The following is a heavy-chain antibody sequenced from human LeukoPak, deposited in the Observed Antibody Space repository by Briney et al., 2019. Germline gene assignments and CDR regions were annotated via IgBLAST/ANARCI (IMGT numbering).Heavy chain of an antibody. CDR2: INPNSGGT. CDR3: ATRTIFPYYYYMDV. Sequence: ASVKVSCKASGYTFTGYYMHWVRQAPGQGLEWMGRINPNSGGTNYAQKFQGRVTMTRDTSISTAYMELSRLRSDGTAVYYCATRTIFPYYYYMDVWGKGTTVTVSS. V-gene: IGHV1-2*06. J-gene: IGHJ6*03. D-gene: IGHD1-14*01. CDR1: GYTFTGYY.